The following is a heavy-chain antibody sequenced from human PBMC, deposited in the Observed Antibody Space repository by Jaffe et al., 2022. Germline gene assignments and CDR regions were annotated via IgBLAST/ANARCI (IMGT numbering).Heavy chain of an antibody. J-gene: IGHJ4*02. CDR2: LSAHNGNT. Sequence: QVQLVQSGGEVKKPGASVKVSCKASGYTFSSYGISWVRQAPGQGLEWMGWLSAHNGNTKYTQNLQGRVTMTTDTSTSTAYMELRNLRSDDTAVYFCARDSKYSAYSSGWEAFDYWGQGTLVTVSS. CDR3: ARDSKYSAYSSGWEAFDY. CDR1: GYTFSSYG. V-gene: IGHV1-18*01. D-gene: IGHD6-19*01.